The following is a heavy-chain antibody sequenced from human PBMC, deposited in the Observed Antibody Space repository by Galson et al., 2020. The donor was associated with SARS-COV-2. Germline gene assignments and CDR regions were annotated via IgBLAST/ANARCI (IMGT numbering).Heavy chain of an antibody. CDR1: GGSISSGGYY. J-gene: IGHJ2*01. Sequence: SQTLSLTCTVSGGSISSGGYYWSWLRQHPGKGLEWIGYIYYSGSTYYNPSLKSRVTISVDTSKNQFSLKLSSVTAADTAVYYCARCYSSSYYWYFDLWGRGTLVTVSS. V-gene: IGHV4-31*03. D-gene: IGHD6-13*01. CDR2: IYYSGST. CDR3: ARCYSSSYYWYFDL.